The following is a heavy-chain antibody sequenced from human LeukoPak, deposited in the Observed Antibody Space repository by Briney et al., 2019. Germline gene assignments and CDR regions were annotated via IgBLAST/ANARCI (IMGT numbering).Heavy chain of an antibody. CDR1: GGSISSYY. D-gene: IGHD3-9*01. J-gene: IGHJ3*02. Sequence: SETLSLTCTVSGGSISSYYWSWIRQPPGKGLEWIGYIYYSGSTNYNPSLKSRVTISVDTSKNQFSLKLSSVTAADTAVYYCARVRRYYDILTGYSADASDIWGQGTMVTVSS. V-gene: IGHV4-59*01. CDR2: IYYSGST. CDR3: ARVRRYYDILTGYSADASDI.